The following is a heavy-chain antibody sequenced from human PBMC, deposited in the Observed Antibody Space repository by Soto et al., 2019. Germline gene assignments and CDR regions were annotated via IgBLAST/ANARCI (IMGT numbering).Heavy chain of an antibody. CDR3: VNSEGKKQLDHFAY. CDR1: GGSIVSDNW. CDR2: IFHSGNT. Sequence: QVQLQESGPGLVKPSGTLSLTCAVSGGSIVSDNWWSWVRQPPGKGLEWIGEIFHSGNTNYNPSLKSRVTISVDKSNIQFSLKLSSVTAADTAVYFCVNSEGKKQLDHFAYWGQGTLVTVSS. D-gene: IGHD6-13*01. V-gene: IGHV4-4*02. J-gene: IGHJ4*02.